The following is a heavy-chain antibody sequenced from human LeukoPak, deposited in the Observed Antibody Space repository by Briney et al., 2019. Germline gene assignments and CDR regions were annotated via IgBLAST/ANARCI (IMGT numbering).Heavy chain of an antibody. D-gene: IGHD3-3*01. V-gene: IGHV4-4*07. J-gene: IGHJ5*02. CDR1: GGSISSYY. Sequence: ASETLSLTCTVSGGSISSYYWSWIRQPAGKGLEWIGRIYTSGSTNYNPSLKSRVTMSVDTSKNQFSLKLSSVTAADTAVYYCARGVKYYDFWSGYYTQYNWFDPWGQGTLVTVSS. CDR2: IYTSGST. CDR3: ARGVKYYDFWSGYYTQYNWFDP.